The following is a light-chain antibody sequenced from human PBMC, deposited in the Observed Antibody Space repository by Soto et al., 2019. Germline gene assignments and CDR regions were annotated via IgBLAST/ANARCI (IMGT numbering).Light chain of an antibody. CDR3: MQALQTPLT. J-gene: IGKJ4*01. Sequence: DIVMTQSPLSLPVTPGEPASISCRSSQSLLHSDGYNYLDWFLQRPGQSPQLLIYLGSSRASGVPDRFSGSEAGTDFTLKISRVEAADVGVYYCMQALQTPLTFGGGPKVDIK. V-gene: IGKV2-28*01. CDR2: LGS. CDR1: QSLLHSDGYNY.